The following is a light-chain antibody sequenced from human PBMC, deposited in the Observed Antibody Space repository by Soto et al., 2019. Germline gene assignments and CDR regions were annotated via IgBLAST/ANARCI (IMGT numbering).Light chain of an antibody. CDR1: QSVSSN. J-gene: IGKJ1*01. V-gene: IGKV3D-15*01. Sequence: EIVMTQSPATLSVSPVERATLSCRASQSVSSNLAWYQQKPGQAPRLLIYGASSRATGVPDRFSGSGSGTEFTLTISSLQPDDFATYYCQHYNSYSEAFGQGTKVDIK. CDR2: GAS. CDR3: QHYNSYSEA.